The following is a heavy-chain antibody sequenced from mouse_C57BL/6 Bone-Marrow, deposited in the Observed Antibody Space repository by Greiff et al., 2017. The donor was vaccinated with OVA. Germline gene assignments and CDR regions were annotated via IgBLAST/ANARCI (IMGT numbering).Heavy chain of an antibody. Sequence: EVQLVESGGGLVKPGGSLKLSCAASGFTFSDYGMHWVRQAPEKGLEWVAYISSGSSTLYYADTVKGRFTISRENAKNTLFLQMTSLRSEDTAMYYCARNYYSYFDYWGQGTTLTVSS. D-gene: IGHD2-12*01. V-gene: IGHV5-17*01. CDR3: ARNYYSYFDY. CDR2: ISSGSSTL. J-gene: IGHJ2*01. CDR1: GFTFSDYG.